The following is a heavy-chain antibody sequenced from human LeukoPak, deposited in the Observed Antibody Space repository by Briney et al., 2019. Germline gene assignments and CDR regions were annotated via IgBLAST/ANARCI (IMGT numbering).Heavy chain of an antibody. D-gene: IGHD2-15*01. V-gene: IGHV4-34*01. CDR1: GGSFSGYY. J-gene: IGHJ4*02. CDR2: INHSGST. CDR3: ARSPVGYCSGGSCYRDY. Sequence: SETLSLTCAVYGGSFSGYYWSWIRQPPGKGLEWIGEINHSGSTNYNPSLKSRVTISVDTSKNQFSLKLSSVTAADTAVYYCARSPVGYCSGGSCYRDYWGRGTLVTVSS.